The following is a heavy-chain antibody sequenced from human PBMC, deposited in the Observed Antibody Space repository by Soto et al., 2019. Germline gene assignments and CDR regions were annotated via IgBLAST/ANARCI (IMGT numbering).Heavy chain of an antibody. CDR1: GFSLSTSGVG. D-gene: IGHD3-10*01. CDR2: IYWDDDK. V-gene: IGHV2-5*02. CDR3: AHGAYYGSGSLDAFDI. Sequence: QITLKESGPTLVKPTQTLTLTCTFSGFSLSTSGVGVGWIRQPPGKALEWLALIYWDDDKRYSPSLKSRLTITNDTSKNQVVLTMTHTDPVDTATYYGAHGAYYGSGSLDAFDIWGRGTMVTVSS. J-gene: IGHJ3*02.